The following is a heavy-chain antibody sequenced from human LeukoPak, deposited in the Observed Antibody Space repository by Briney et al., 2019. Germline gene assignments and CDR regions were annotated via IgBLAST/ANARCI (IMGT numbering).Heavy chain of an antibody. D-gene: IGHD6-6*01. V-gene: IGHV1-2*02. J-gene: IGHJ4*02. Sequence: GASVKVSCKASGYTFTGYYMHWVRQAPGQGLEWMGWINPNSGGTNYAQKFQGRVTMTRDTSISTAYMELSRLRSDDTAVYYCARARYSSSEDFDYWGQGTLVTVSS. CDR3: ARARYSSSEDFDY. CDR2: INPNSGGT. CDR1: GYTFTGYY.